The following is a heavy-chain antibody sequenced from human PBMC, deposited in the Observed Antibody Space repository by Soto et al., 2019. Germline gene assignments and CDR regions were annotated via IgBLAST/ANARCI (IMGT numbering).Heavy chain of an antibody. Sequence: SETLSLTCTVSGGSISSYYWSWIRQPPGKGLEWIGYIYYSGSTNYNPSLKSRVTISVDTSKNQFSLKLSSVTAADTAVYYCARVGSSTSVPFDYWGQGTLVTVSS. CDR3: ARVGSSTSVPFDY. CDR2: IYYSGST. CDR1: GGSISSYY. J-gene: IGHJ4*02. D-gene: IGHD2-2*01. V-gene: IGHV4-59*12.